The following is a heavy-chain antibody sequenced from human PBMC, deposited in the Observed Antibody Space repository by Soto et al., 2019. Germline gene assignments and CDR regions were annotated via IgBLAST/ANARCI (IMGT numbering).Heavy chain of an antibody. CDR3: AKGRSGSYNIFYFDY. J-gene: IGHJ4*02. Sequence: PGGSLRLSCAASGFTFSSYAMSWVRQAPGKGLEWVSAISGGGGSTYYADSVKGRFTISRDNSKNTLYLQMNSLRAEDTAVYYCAKGRSGSYNIFYFDYWGRGILVTVSS. V-gene: IGHV3-23*01. CDR2: ISGGGGST. D-gene: IGHD1-26*01. CDR1: GFTFSSYA.